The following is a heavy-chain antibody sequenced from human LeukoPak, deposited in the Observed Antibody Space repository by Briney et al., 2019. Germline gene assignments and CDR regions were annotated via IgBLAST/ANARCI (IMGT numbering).Heavy chain of an antibody. V-gene: IGHV4-4*07. CDR2: IYTSGST. CDR3: ARDPSDCGGDCYSDAFDI. D-gene: IGHD2-21*01. J-gene: IGHJ3*02. CDR1: GGSISSYY. Sequence: SETLSLTCTVSGGSISSYYWSWIRQPAGKGLEWIGRIYTSGSTNYNPSLKSRVTMSVDTSKNQFSLKLSSVTAADTAVYYCARDPSDCGGDCYSDAFDIWGQGTMVTVSS.